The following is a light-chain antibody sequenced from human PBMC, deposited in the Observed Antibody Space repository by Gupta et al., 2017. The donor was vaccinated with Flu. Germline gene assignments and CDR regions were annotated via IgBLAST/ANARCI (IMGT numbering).Light chain of an antibody. CDR1: QSISSW. CDR3: QHYHSYPLT. V-gene: IGKV1-5*03. J-gene: IGKJ4*01. Sequence: DIQMTQSPSTLSACVGDRTTITCRASQSISSWFAWYQEKPGTAPKLLIYGASSLEGGVPSRFSGSGSGTEFTLTISSLQPDDFGTYYCQHYHSYPLTFGGGTKVEIK. CDR2: GAS.